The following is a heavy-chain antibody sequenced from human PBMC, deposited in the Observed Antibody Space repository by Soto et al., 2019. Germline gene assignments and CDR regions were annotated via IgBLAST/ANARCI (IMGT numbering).Heavy chain of an antibody. D-gene: IGHD3-22*01. CDR2: ISAYNGNT. J-gene: IGHJ3*02. CDR1: VYTFTSYG. Sequence: ASVKVSCKASVYTFTSYGSSWVRQAPGQGLEWMGWISAYNGNTNYAQKLQGRVTMTTDTSTSTAYMELRSLRSDDTAVYYCARGVVDYYDSSGYYVFDIRGQGTMVTVSS. CDR3: ARGVVDYYDSSGYYVFDI. V-gene: IGHV1-18*01.